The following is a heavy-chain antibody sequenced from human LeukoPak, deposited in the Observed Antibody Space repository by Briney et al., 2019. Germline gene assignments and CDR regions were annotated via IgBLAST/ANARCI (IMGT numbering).Heavy chain of an antibody. CDR1: GFTFSVYA. CDR3: AREGTYPDFWSGYFEY. Sequence: GESLRLSCSASGFTFSVYAMHWVRQTPDRGLEWVGFLSFDGSYDQYRESVRGRFSISRDNSKNTLYLEMNSLTVDDTGVYYCAREGTYPDFWSGYFEYWGQGTLAIVSS. CDR2: LSFDGSYD. V-gene: IGHV3-30*04. D-gene: IGHD3-3*01. J-gene: IGHJ4*02.